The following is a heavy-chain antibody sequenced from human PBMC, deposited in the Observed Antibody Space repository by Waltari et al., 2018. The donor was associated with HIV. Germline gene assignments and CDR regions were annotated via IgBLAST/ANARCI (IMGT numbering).Heavy chain of an antibody. V-gene: IGHV3-9*01. CDR3: VKDMGRGGARGFWYFDL. D-gene: IGHD1-26*01. Sequence: EVQLVESGGGLVQAGRPLRLSCAASGFTFDDYAMHWVRQTPGEGLGWVSGITWNSGHIDYADSVKGRFTISRDNSKNSLYLQMSNLRPDDTAFYYCVKDMGRGGARGFWYFDLWGRGTLVTVSS. CDR2: ITWNSGHI. CDR1: GFTFDDYA. J-gene: IGHJ2*01.